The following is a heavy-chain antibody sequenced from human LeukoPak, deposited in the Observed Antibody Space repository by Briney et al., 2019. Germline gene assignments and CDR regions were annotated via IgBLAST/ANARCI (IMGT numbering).Heavy chain of an antibody. V-gene: IGHV3-11*04. CDR3: ARGHPSEKHAFDI. CDR1: GFTFSDYY. J-gene: IGHJ3*02. CDR2: ISSSGDTI. D-gene: IGHD2-2*01. Sequence: GGSLRLSCAASGFTFSDYYMSWIRQAPGKGLEWISYISSSGDTIYYADSVKGRFTISRDNAKNSLYLQMNSLRAEDTAVYYCARGHPSEKHAFDIWGQGTMVTVSS.